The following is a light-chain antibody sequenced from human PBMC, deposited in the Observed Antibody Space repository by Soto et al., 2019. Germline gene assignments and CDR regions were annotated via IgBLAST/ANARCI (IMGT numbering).Light chain of an antibody. V-gene: IGKV1-13*02. CDR3: QQCKGYPIT. CDR1: QDISNT. Sequence: AIPLTQSPSSLSASVGDSVTITCRATQDISNTLAWYQHKPGRGPTLLIFDASTLESGVPSRFTRSGSGTPFTLTISSLQPEDFATYICQQCKGYPITFGQGTRVEV. CDR2: DAS. J-gene: IGKJ5*01.